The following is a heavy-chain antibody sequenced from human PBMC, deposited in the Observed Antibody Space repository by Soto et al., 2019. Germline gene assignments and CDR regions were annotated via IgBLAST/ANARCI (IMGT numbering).Heavy chain of an antibody. D-gene: IGHD6-13*01. Sequence: QVQLVQSGAEVKKPGSSVKVSCKASAGTFSSYTISWVRQAPGQGLEWMGRIIPILGIANYAQKFQGRVTITADKSTSTAYMELSSLRSEDTAVYYCAGDREGAAAGFCYYYGMDVWGQGTTVTVSS. J-gene: IGHJ6*02. CDR3: AGDREGAAAGFCYYYGMDV. CDR1: AGTFSSYT. V-gene: IGHV1-69*08. CDR2: IIPILGIA.